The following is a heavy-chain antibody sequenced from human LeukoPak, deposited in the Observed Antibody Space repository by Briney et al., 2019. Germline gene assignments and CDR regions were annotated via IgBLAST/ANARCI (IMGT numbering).Heavy chain of an antibody. Sequence: GGSLRLSCAASGFTVSSNYMSWVRQAPGKGLEWVPLIYSGVSTYYADSVKGRFTISRDNSENTLYLQMHSLRAEDTAVYYCARVGYNYGTGYFDYWGQGTLVTVSS. CDR1: GFTVSSNY. CDR3: ARVGYNYGTGYFDY. D-gene: IGHD5-18*01. J-gene: IGHJ4*02. CDR2: IYSGVST. V-gene: IGHV3-53*01.